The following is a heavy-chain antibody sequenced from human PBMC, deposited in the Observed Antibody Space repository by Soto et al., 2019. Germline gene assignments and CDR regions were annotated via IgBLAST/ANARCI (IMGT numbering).Heavy chain of an antibody. J-gene: IGHJ4*02. V-gene: IGHV3-30*18. CDR1: GFTFSSYG. D-gene: IGHD1-26*01. CDR2: ISYDGSNK. Sequence: QVQLVESRGGVVQPGRSLRLSCAASGFTFSSYGMHWVRQAPGKGLEWVAVISYDGSNKYYADSVKGRFTISRDNSKNTLYLQMNSLRAEDTAVYYCAKDSLKTDRAVVGANPNYWGQGTLVTVSS. CDR3: AKDSLKTDRAVVGANPNY.